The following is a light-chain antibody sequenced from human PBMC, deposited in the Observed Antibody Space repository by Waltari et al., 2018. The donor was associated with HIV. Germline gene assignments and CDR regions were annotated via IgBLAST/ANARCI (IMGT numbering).Light chain of an antibody. CDR2: EVS. V-gene: IGLV2-14*01. Sequence: SALTQPASVSGSPGQSITISCTGTRSGVGGYNPLPSYQQHPGKAPKLIIYEVSNRPSGVSNRFSGSKSGNTASLTISGLQAEDEADYYCSSYTSSSTLGVFGGGTKLTVL. CDR1: RSGVGGYNP. CDR3: SSYTSSSTLGV. J-gene: IGLJ3*02.